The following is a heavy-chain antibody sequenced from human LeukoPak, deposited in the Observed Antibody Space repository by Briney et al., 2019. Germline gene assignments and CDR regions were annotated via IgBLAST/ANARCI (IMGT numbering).Heavy chain of an antibody. V-gene: IGHV4-59*01. D-gene: IGHD6-13*01. CDR2: IYYSGST. J-gene: IGHJ6*02. CDR3: ARERAALRATYYYGMDV. CDR1: GGSISSYY. Sequence: SETLSLTCTVSGGSISSYYWSWIRQPPGKGLEWIGYIYYSGSTNYNPSLKSRVTISVDTSKNQFSLKLSSVTAADTAVHYCARERAALRATYYYGMDVWGQGTTVTVSS.